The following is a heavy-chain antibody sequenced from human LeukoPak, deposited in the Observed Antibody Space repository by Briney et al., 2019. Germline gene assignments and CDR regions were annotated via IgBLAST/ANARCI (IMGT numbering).Heavy chain of an antibody. Sequence: PGGSLRLSCAASGFTVSSNYTNWVRQAPGKGLEWVSIIYSGGSTFYADSVKGRFTISRDNSKNTLHLQMNSLRAEDTAVYYCARSNDAFDIWGQGTMVTVSS. CDR1: GFTVSSNY. J-gene: IGHJ3*02. D-gene: IGHD5/OR15-5a*01. CDR3: ARSNDAFDI. V-gene: IGHV3-53*01. CDR2: IYSGGST.